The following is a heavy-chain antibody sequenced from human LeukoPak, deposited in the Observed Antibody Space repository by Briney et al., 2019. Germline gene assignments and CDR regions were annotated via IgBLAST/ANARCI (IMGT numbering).Heavy chain of an antibody. CDR3: ARVGIVGASYYFDY. V-gene: IGHV3-20*04. D-gene: IGHD1-26*01. CDR1: GFTFDDHG. CDR2: INWNGGST. Sequence: GGSLRLSRAASGFTFDDHGMNWVRQAPGKGLEWVSGINWNGGSTFYADSVKGRFTISRDNSKNTLYLQMNSLRAEDTAVYYCARVGIVGASYYFDYWGQGTLVTVSS. J-gene: IGHJ4*02.